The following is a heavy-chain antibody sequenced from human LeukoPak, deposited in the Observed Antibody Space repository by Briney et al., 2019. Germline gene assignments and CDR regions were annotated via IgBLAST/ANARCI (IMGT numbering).Heavy chain of an antibody. Sequence: PSETLSLTCTVSGGSISSSSYYWGWIRQPPGKGLEWIGSIYYSGSTYYNPSLKSRVTISVDTSKNQFSLKLSSVTAADTAVYYCARLTVIFFSRQLVAFDIWGQGKMVTVSS. D-gene: IGHD6-13*01. V-gene: IGHV4-39*01. CDR3: ARLTVIFFSRQLVAFDI. CDR2: IYYSGST. J-gene: IGHJ3*02. CDR1: GGSISSSSYY.